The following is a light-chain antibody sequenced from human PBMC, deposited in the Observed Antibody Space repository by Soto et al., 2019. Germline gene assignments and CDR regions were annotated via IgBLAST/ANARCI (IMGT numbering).Light chain of an antibody. CDR3: QQYNYWPPT. CDR2: GAS. Sequence: EIVMTQSPATLSESPGERATLSCRASQSVSNNLAWYQQTPGQAPRLLIYGASTRATGIPARFSGSGSGTEFTLTISSLQSEGFAVYYCQQYNYWPPTFGQGTKVDI. V-gene: IGKV3-15*01. CDR1: QSVSNN. J-gene: IGKJ1*01.